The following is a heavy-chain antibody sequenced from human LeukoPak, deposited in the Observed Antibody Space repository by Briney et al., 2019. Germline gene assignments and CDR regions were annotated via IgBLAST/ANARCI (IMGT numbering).Heavy chain of an antibody. Sequence: PSETLSLTCTVSGGSISSYYWSWIRQPPGKGLEWIGYIYYSGSTNYNPSLKSRVTISVDTSKNQFSLKLSSVTAADTAVYYCARRPLRGPSYFDYWGQGTLVTVSS. CDR1: GGSISSYY. V-gene: IGHV4-59*08. CDR3: ARRPLRGPSYFDY. CDR2: IYYSGST. J-gene: IGHJ4*02. D-gene: IGHD1-14*01.